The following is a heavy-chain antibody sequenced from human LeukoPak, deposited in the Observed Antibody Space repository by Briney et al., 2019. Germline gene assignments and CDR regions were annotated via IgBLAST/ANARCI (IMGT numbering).Heavy chain of an antibody. CDR2: IYYSGST. Sequence: SETLSLTCTVSGGSISSGDYYWSWIRQPPGKGLEWIGYIYYSGSTYYNPSLKSRVTISVDTSKNQFSLKLSSVTAADTAVYYCARRIVVVPYNWFDPWGQGTLVTVSS. J-gene: IGHJ5*02. CDR1: GGSISSGDYY. CDR3: ARRIVVVPYNWFDP. D-gene: IGHD2-2*01. V-gene: IGHV4-30-4*01.